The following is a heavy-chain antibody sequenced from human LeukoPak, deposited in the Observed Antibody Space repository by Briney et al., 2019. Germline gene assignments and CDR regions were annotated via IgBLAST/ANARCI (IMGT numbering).Heavy chain of an antibody. CDR1: GFTFSSYG. Sequence: QSGGSLRLSCAASGFTFSSYGMSWVRQTPGKGLEWVSRVSASGGRTYYADSVKGRFTISRDNSKNTMSLQMNNLRADDTAVYYCAKSHASGSFYDYWGQGILVTVSS. CDR2: VSASGGRT. J-gene: IGHJ4*02. CDR3: AKSHASGSFYDY. D-gene: IGHD3-10*01. V-gene: IGHV3-23*01.